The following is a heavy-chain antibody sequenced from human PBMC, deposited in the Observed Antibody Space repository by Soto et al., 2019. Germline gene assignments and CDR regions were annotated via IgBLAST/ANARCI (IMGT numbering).Heavy chain of an antibody. J-gene: IGHJ4*02. CDR2: IKQDGSEK. Sequence: ESGGGLVQPGGSLRLSCAASGFTFSSYWMSWVRQAPEKGLEWVANIKQDGSEKYYVDSVKGRFTISRDNAKNSLYLQMNSLRAEDTAVYYCARAYGDYFQNFIGYFDYWGQGTLVTVSS. CDR1: GFTFSSYW. D-gene: IGHD4-17*01. V-gene: IGHV3-7*01. CDR3: ARAYGDYFQNFIGYFDY.